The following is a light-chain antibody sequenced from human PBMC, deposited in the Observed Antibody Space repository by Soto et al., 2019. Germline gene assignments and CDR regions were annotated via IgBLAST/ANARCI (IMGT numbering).Light chain of an antibody. CDR3: QQYNTYS. J-gene: IGKJ1*01. CDR2: MAS. CDR1: QRTTTW. Sequence: IQTAQSPSTLSASVGDRVTITCQASQRTTTWLAGYQRKSGKAPKLLVYMASNLESGVPSRFSGSGSVTEFTLTVSCLHPEDFATYYCQQYNTYSFGQGTKVDIK. V-gene: IGKV1-5*03.